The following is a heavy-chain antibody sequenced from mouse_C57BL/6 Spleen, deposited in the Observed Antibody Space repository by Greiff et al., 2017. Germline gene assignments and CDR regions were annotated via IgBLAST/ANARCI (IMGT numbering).Heavy chain of an antibody. J-gene: IGHJ2*01. D-gene: IGHD1-1*01. Sequence: QVQLKQPGAELVKPGASVKLSCKASGYTFTSYWMHWVKQRPGQGLEWIGMIHPNSGSTNYNEKFKSKATLTVDKSSSTAYMPLSSLTSEDSAVYYCARRTTVVATNYFDYWGQGTTLTVSS. V-gene: IGHV1-64*01. CDR1: GYTFTSYW. CDR2: IHPNSGST. CDR3: ARRTTVVATNYFDY.